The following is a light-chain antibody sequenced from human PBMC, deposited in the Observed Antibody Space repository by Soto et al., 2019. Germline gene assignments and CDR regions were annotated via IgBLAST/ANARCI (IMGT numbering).Light chain of an antibody. CDR2: YTS. V-gene: IGKV3-11*01. CDR3: QRYDSSPRT. CDR1: QSISSY. J-gene: IGKJ1*01. Sequence: EVVLTQSPATLSLSPGERATLSCRASQSISSYLAWYQQKPGQSPRLLIYYTSNRSTGIPARFSGSGSGTDFTLTINRLEPEDFAVYYCQRYDSSPRTFGQGTKVDIK.